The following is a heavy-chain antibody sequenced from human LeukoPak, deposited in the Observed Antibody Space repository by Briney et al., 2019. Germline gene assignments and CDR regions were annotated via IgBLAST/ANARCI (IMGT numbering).Heavy chain of an antibody. CDR2: MNPNSGNT. CDR1: GYTFTSYD. V-gene: IGHV1-8*03. D-gene: IGHD6-25*01. Sequence: ASVKVSCKASGYTFTSYDINWVRQATGQGLEWMGWMNPNSGNTGYAQKFQGRVTITRNTSISTAYMELSSLRSEDTAVYYCARDVGSLYYMDVWGKGTRSPSP. CDR3: ARDVGSLYYMDV. J-gene: IGHJ6*03.